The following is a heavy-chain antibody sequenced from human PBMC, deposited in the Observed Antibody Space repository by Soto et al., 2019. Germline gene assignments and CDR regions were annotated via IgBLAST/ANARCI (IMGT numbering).Heavy chain of an antibody. Sequence: PGGSLRLSCEASGFPFNTYAMTWFRQLPGMGLEWVSTTSIGGNTDFAESVRGRFSVSRDNSKNTLYLQMTNLRAEDAAIYFCAKDLRPGLVVPTKSGFDPWGQGTRVTGSS. CDR1: GFPFNTYA. CDR3: AKDLRPGLVVPTKSGFDP. V-gene: IGHV3-23*01. CDR2: TSIGGNT. D-gene: IGHD3-10*01. J-gene: IGHJ5*02.